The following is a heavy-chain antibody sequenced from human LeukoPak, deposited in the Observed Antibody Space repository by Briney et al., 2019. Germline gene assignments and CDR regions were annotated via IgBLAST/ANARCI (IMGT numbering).Heavy chain of an antibody. Sequence: RVSGPTLVKPTQTLTLTCTFSGFSLSTSGVGVGWIRQPPGKALEWLALIYWNDDKRYSPSLKSRLTITKDTSKNQVVLTMTNMDPVDTATYYCAHRRPYCSSTSCYNQYNWFDPWGQGTLVTVSS. CDR1: GFSLSTSGVG. V-gene: IGHV2-5*01. J-gene: IGHJ5*02. D-gene: IGHD2-2*02. CDR3: AHRRPYCSSTSCYNQYNWFDP. CDR2: IYWNDDK.